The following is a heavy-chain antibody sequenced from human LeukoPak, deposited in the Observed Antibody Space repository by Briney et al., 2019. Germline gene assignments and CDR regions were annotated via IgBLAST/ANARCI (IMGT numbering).Heavy chain of an antibody. J-gene: IGHJ3*02. Sequence: GGSLRLSCAAPGFTFSDYYMSWIRQAPGKGLEWVSYISSGSGSTIYYADSVKGRFTISRDNAKNSLYLQMNSLRAEDTAVYYCARSWVPPFDIWGQGTMVTVSS. CDR2: ISSGSGSTI. CDR1: GFTFSDYY. V-gene: IGHV3-11*04. CDR3: ARSWVPPFDI. D-gene: IGHD1-1*01.